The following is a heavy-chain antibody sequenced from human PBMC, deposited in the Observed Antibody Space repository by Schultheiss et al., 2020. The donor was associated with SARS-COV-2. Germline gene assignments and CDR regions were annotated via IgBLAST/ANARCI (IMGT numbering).Heavy chain of an antibody. V-gene: IGHV3-30*04. CDR2: ISNDATNK. CDR1: GFTFSDYA. CDR3: TTWSFDF. D-gene: IGHD3-3*01. J-gene: IGHJ4*02. Sequence: GVSLRLSCVASGFTFSDYAMHWVRQAPGKGLEWVAFISNDATNKYYPDSVKGRFTVSRDNSKNTLYLELNILRAEDTALYYCTTWSFDFWGQGTLVTVSS.